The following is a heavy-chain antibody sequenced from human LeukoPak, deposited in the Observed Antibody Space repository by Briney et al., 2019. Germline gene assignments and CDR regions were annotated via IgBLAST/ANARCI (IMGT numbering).Heavy chain of an antibody. V-gene: IGHV4-34*01. CDR1: GGSFSGYY. CDR3: ASYSAADNFDY. D-gene: IGHD6-13*01. Sequence: SETLSLTCAVYGGSFSGYYWSWIRQPPGKGLEWIGEINHSGSTNYNPSLKSRVTISVDTSKNQFSLKLSSVTAADTAVYYCASYSAADNFDYWGQGTLVTVSS. CDR2: INHSGST. J-gene: IGHJ4*02.